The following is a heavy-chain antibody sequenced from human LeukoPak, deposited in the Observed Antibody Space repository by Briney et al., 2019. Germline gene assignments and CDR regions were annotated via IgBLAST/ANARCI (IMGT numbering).Heavy chain of an antibody. CDR2: IYYSGST. D-gene: IGHD2-21*02. J-gene: IGHJ5*02. V-gene: IGHV4-39*01. CDR3: ARGLPAYCGGDCYGNWFDP. CDR1: GGSISSSSYY. Sequence: PSETLSLTCTVSGGSISSSSYYWGWIRQPPGKGLEWIGSIYYSGSTYYNPSLKSRVTISVDTSKNQFSLKLSSVTAADTAVYYCARGLPAYCGGDCYGNWFDPWGQGTLVTVSS.